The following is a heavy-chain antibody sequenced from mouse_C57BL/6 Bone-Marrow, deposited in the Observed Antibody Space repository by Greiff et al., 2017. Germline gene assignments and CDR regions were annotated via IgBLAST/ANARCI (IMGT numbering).Heavy chain of an antibody. Sequence: VKLQESGPELVKPGASVKLSCKASGYTFTSYDINWVKQRPGQGLEWIGWIYPRDGSTKYNEKFKGKATLTVDTSSSTAYIELHSLTSEDSAVYFCARMNYYSNYVDYFDYWGQGTTLTVSS. CDR3: ARMNYYSNYVDYFDY. CDR2: IYPRDGST. V-gene: IGHV1-85*01. CDR1: GYTFTSYD. J-gene: IGHJ2*01. D-gene: IGHD2-5*01.